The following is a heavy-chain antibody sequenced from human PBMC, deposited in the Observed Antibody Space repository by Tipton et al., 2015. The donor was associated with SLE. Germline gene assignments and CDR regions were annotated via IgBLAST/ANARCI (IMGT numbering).Heavy chain of an antibody. CDR2: IYYSGST. V-gene: IGHV4-39*07. CDR1: GGSISSGSYY. D-gene: IGHD3-10*01. J-gene: IGHJ4*02. CDR3: ARGGFGELLFDY. Sequence: TLSLTCTVSGGSISSGSYYWGWIRQPPGKGLEWIGSIYYSGSTYYDPSLKSRVTISVDTSKNQFSLKLSSVTAADTAVYYCARGGFGELLFDYWGQGTLVTVSS.